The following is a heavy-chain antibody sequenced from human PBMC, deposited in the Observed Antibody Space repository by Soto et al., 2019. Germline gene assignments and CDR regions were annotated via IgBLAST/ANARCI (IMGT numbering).Heavy chain of an antibody. D-gene: IGHD1-7*01. Sequence: LSLTCAISGDSVSSNSSAWNWIRLSPSRGLEWLARTYYRSRWYNDYAVSVRSRITVNPDTSKNQFSLQLTSVTPEDTAVYYCAGTTSHQWYYMDVWGKGTTVTVSS. V-gene: IGHV6-1*01. CDR2: TYYRSRWYN. CDR1: GDSVSSNSSA. J-gene: IGHJ6*03. CDR3: AGTTSHQWYYMDV.